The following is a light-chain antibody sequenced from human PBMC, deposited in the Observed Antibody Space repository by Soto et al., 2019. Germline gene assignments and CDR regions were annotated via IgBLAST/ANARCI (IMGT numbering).Light chain of an antibody. J-gene: IGKJ1*01. CDR3: QHYDSARWT. V-gene: IGKV3-20*01. Sequence: TQSPGTLSLSPGERATLSCRASQSISSTYLTWYHQRPGQAPRLLIYDASRRATGIPDRFSGSGSGTDFSLTISRLEPEDFAVYYCQHYDSARWTFGLGTKVDI. CDR1: QSISSTY. CDR2: DAS.